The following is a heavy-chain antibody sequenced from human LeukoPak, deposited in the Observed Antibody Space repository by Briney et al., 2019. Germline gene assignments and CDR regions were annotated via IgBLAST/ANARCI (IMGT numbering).Heavy chain of an antibody. D-gene: IGHD3-3*01. CDR2: IRYDGSNK. Sequence: PGGSPRLSCAASGFTFSSYSMNWVRQAPGKGLEWVAFIRYDGSNKYYADSVKGRFTISRDNSKNTLYLQMNSLRAEDTAVYYCARGNGGISIFGVVIDIDYRGQGTLVTVSS. CDR3: ARGNGGISIFGVVIDIDY. CDR1: GFTFSSYS. J-gene: IGHJ4*02. V-gene: IGHV3-30*02.